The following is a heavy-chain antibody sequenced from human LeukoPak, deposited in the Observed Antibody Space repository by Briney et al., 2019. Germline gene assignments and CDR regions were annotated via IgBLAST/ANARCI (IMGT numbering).Heavy chain of an antibody. CDR2: IDPSDSYT. CDR1: GYSFTSYW. Sequence: PGESLKISCKGSGYSFTSYWINWVRQMPGKGLEWMGRIDPSDSYTNYSPSFQGHVTISADKSISTAYLQWSSLKASDTAMYYCARQWRYGDYASDYWGQGTLVTVS. J-gene: IGHJ4*02. CDR3: ARQWRYGDYASDY. D-gene: IGHD4-17*01. V-gene: IGHV5-10-1*01.